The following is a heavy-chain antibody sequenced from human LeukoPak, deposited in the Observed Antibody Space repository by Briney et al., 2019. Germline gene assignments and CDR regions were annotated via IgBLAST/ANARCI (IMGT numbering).Heavy chain of an antibody. J-gene: IGHJ3*02. CDR1: GGSISSGGYY. CDR3: ARGGGYNSAFDI. Sequence: PSETLSLTCTVSGGSISSGGYYWSWIRQRPGKGLEWIGYIYYSGSTYYNPSLKSRVTISVDTSKNQFSLKLSSVTAADTAVYYCARGGGYNSAFDIWGQGTMVTVSS. D-gene: IGHD5-24*01. CDR2: IYYSGST. V-gene: IGHV4-31*03.